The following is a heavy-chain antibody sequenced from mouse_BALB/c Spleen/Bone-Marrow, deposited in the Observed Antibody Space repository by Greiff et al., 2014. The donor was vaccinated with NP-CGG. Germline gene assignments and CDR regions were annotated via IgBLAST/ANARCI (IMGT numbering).Heavy chain of an antibody. V-gene: IGHV1-9*01. CDR1: GYTFSSYW. D-gene: IGHD2-1*01. CDR2: ILPGSGSI. CDR3: ASPIYYGNYGFAY. J-gene: IGHJ3*01. Sequence: QVQLQQSGAELMKSGASVKISCKATGYTFSSYWMDWVKQRPGHGLEWIGEILPGSGSIKYNQKFKGKATFTADTSSNTAYMQLSSLTSEDSAVYYCASPIYYGNYGFAYWGQGTLVTVSA.